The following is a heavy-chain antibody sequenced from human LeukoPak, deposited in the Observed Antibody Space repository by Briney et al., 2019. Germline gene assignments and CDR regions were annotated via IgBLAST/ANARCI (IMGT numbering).Heavy chain of an antibody. CDR2: IFPGDSDI. D-gene: IGHD6-13*01. Sequence: GESLKISCKGSGYSFTSYWIGWVRQMPGKGLEWMGIIFPGDSDIRYSPPFQGQVTISVDKSISTAYLQWSSLKASDTAMFYCARSYSKNWYDYWGQGTLVTVSS. J-gene: IGHJ5*01. CDR3: ARSYSKNWYDY. CDR1: GYSFTSYW. V-gene: IGHV5-51*01.